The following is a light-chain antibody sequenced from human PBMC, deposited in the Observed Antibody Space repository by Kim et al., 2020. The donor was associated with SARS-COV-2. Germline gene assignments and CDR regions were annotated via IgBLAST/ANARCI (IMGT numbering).Light chain of an antibody. V-gene: IGLV1-40*01. CDR1: TSNIGAGYD. Sequence: VTISCTGGTSNIGAGYDVHWYQKLPGTAPKLIITGNINRPSGVPDRFSGSRSGSSASLAITGLQAADEADYYCQSYDSSLSAPYVFGTGTKVTVL. CDR3: QSYDSSLSAPYV. J-gene: IGLJ1*01. CDR2: GNI.